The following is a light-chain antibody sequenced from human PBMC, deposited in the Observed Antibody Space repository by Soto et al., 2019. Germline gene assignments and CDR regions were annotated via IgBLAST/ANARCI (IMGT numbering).Light chain of an antibody. CDR1: SSDVGGYNF. CDR2: EVS. CDR3: SSYTITNSWV. V-gene: IGLV2-14*01. Sequence: QSALTQPASVSGSPGQSITISCTGTSSDVGGYNFVSWYLQHPGKAPKLLLYEVSDRHSGVSDRFSASKSGNTASLIISGLQPEDEADYYCSSYTITNSWVFGGGTKLTVL. J-gene: IGLJ3*02.